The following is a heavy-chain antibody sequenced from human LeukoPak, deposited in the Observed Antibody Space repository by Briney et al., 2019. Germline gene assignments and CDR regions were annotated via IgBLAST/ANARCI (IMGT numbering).Heavy chain of an antibody. D-gene: IGHD4-23*01. V-gene: IGHV3-23*01. Sequence: RPGGSLRLSCAVSGFTFSGYAMSWVRQAPGKGLECVSAISGSGGSTFYTDSVKGRLTSSRDNSRHTLYLQMNSLRAEDTAVYYCAKTLYGGVDYWGQGTLVTVSS. CDR1: GFTFSGYA. J-gene: IGHJ4*02. CDR3: AKTLYGGVDY. CDR2: ISGSGGST.